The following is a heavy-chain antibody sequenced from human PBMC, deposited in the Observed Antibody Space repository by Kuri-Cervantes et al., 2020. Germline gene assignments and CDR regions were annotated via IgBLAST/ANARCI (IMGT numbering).Heavy chain of an antibody. CDR1: GFTFDDYA. CDR2: ISWNSGSI. Sequence: GGSLRLSCAASGFTFDDYAMHWVRRAPGKGLEWVSGISWNSGSIGYADSVKGRFTISRDNSKNTLYLQMNSLRAEDTAVYYCARETVLRAARAFDIWGQGTMVTVSS. J-gene: IGHJ3*02. D-gene: IGHD4-11*01. V-gene: IGHV3-9*01. CDR3: ARETVLRAARAFDI.